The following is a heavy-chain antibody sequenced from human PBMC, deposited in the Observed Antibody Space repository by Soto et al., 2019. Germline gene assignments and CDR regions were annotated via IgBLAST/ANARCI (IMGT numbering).Heavy chain of an antibody. J-gene: IGHJ3*02. Sequence: QVQLVQSGAEVKKPGSSVKVSCMASGGTFSSYGINWVRQAPGQGLEWMGGIIPIFGTANYAQKFQGRVTVAADESTSTAYMDLSGLRSEDTAVYFCATGSGYTYGHYDAFDIWGQGTMVIVSS. V-gene: IGHV1-69*01. CDR2: IIPIFGTA. CDR1: GGTFSSYG. CDR3: ATGSGYTYGHYDAFDI. D-gene: IGHD5-18*01.